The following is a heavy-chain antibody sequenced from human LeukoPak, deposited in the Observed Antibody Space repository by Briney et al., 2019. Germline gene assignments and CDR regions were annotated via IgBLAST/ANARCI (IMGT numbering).Heavy chain of an antibody. CDR1: GFTFRRYS. Sequence: GGSLRLSCAASGFTFRRYSILWVRQAPGKGLEWAATISYDGSNVYYADSVKGRFTISRDNSKNTVYLEMSGLRAEDTAVYYCARGSGVQVWSSLDYWGQGTLVTVSS. J-gene: IGHJ4*02. CDR3: ARGSGVQVWSSLDY. CDR2: ISYDGSNV. D-gene: IGHD5-18*01. V-gene: IGHV3-30-3*01.